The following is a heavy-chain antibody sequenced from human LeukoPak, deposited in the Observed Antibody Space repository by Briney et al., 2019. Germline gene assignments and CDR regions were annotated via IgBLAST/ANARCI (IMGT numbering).Heavy chain of an antibody. CDR2: MWYDGSNK. D-gene: IGHD2-8*01. CDR3: ARDIVLMVYAIRDYYYYGMDV. J-gene: IGHJ6*02. CDR1: GFTFSSYG. Sequence: GSLRLSCAASGFTFSSYGMHWVRQAPGKGLEWVAVMWYDGSNKYYADSVKGRFTISRDNSKNTLYLQMNSLRAEDTAVYYCARDIVLMVYAIRDYYYYGMDVWGQGTTVTVSS. V-gene: IGHV3-33*01.